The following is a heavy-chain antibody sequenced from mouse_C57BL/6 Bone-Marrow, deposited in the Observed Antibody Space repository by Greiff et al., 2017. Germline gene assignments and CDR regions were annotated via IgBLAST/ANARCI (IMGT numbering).Heavy chain of an antibody. CDR1: GYTFTSYW. CDR3: ARSTAQATFWFAY. J-gene: IGHJ3*01. CDR2: IYPGSGST. Sequence: QVQLQQPGAELVKPGASVKMSCKASGYTFTSYWITWVKQRPGQGLEWIGDIYPGSGSTNYNEKFKSKATLTVDKSSSTAYMQLSSLTSEDSAVYYCARSTAQATFWFAYWGQGTLVTVSA. V-gene: IGHV1-55*01. D-gene: IGHD3-2*02.